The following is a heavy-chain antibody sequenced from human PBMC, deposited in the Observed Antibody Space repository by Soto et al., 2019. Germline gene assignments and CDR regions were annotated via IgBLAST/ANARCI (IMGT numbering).Heavy chain of an antibody. Sequence: PAETLSLTCPVYVGSFSGYYWSWIRQRPGKGLEWIGEINHSGSTNYNPSLKSRVTISVDTSKNQFSLKLSSVTAADTAVYYCARGQRGYCSSTSCSNWFDPWGQGTLVTVSS. CDR3: ARGQRGYCSSTSCSNWFDP. CDR1: VGSFSGYY. D-gene: IGHD2-2*01. CDR2: INHSGST. V-gene: IGHV4-34*01. J-gene: IGHJ5*02.